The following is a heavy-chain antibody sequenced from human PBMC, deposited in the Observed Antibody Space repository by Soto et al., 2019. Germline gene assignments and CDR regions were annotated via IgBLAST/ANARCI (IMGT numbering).Heavy chain of an antibody. CDR3: AKKLGGYAEHSDAMDV. V-gene: IGHV3-30*18. CDR1: GFNFRNYG. Sequence: QVRLVESGGGLVQPGRSLRLSCAASGFNFRNYGLHWVRQAPGKGLEWVALISYDGDYQYYTDSARGRFTVSRDNYNNMLFLQMDSLRPEDTAVYYCAKKLGGYAEHSDAMDVWCQGTTVTVSS. J-gene: IGHJ6*02. D-gene: IGHD5-12*01. CDR2: ISYDGDYQ.